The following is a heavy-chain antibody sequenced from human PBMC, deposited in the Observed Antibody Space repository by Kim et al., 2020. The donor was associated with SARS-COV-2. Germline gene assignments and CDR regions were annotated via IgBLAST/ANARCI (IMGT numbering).Heavy chain of an antibody. CDR1: GFTFSSYS. D-gene: IGHD3-16*01. J-gene: IGHJ6*02. Sequence: GGSLRLSCAASGFTFSSYSMNWVRQAPGKGLEWVSSISSSSSYIYYADSVKGRLTISRDNAKNSLYLQMTSLRAEDTAVYYCAGVGEGPTVAQDDYYYYYGMDVWGQGTTVTVSS. CDR3: AGVGEGPTVAQDDYYYYYGMDV. V-gene: IGHV3-21*01. CDR2: ISSSSSYI.